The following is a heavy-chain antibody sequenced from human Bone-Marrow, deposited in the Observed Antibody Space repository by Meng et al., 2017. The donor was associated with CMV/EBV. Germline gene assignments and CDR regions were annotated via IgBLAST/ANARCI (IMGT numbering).Heavy chain of an antibody. D-gene: IGHD1-26*01. V-gene: IGHV4-30-4*08. CDR1: GDSISSGDYY. CDR2: IHYSGRT. Sequence: LRLSCTVSGDSISSGDYYWSWIRQPPGKALEWIGFIHYSGRTHYNPSLRSRLGMSVDTSKNQFSLNLTSMTAADTAVYYCAGRYTGTLDYWGQGTLVTFSS. CDR3: AGRYTGTLDY. J-gene: IGHJ4*02.